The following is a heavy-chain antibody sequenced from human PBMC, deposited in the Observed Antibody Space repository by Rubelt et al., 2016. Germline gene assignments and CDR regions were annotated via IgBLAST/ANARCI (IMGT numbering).Heavy chain of an antibody. V-gene: IGHV3-30*03. CDR3: ARTSSSSCDY. J-gene: IGHJ4*02. Sequence: GFTFSTYGMHWVRQAPGKGLEWVAVISYDGSNQYYADPVKGRFTISRDNAKNTLLLEMNSLSVEDTAVYYCARTSSSSCDYWGQGTLVTVSS. CDR1: GFTFSTYG. CDR2: ISYDGSNQ. D-gene: IGHD6-6*01.